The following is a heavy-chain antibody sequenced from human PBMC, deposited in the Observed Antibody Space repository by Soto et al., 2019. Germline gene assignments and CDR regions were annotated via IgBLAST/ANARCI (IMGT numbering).Heavy chain of an antibody. Sequence: ASVKVSCKASGYTFTRSGISWVRQAPGQGLEWMGWISTYNGDTNYAQTFQGRVTMTTDTSTSTVHMEVRSLRSDDTAVYYCAREGVAPYYYYGRDVXGQGTPVTVSS. CDR2: ISTYNGDT. D-gene: IGHD5-12*01. V-gene: IGHV1-18*01. CDR1: GYTFTRSG. J-gene: IGHJ6*02. CDR3: AREGVAPYYYYGRDV.